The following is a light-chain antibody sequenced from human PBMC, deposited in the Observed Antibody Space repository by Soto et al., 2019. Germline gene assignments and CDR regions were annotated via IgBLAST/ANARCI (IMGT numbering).Light chain of an antibody. CDR1: QSVSNY. J-gene: IGKJ5*01. Sequence: ENVLKQSPATLSLYPGERATLPCRASQSVSNYLAWYQQKPGQAPRLLIYDASNRATGIPARFSGSRSGTDFTLTISSLEPEDFAVYYCQQYNNWPFITFGQGTRLEI. V-gene: IGKV3-11*01. CDR2: DAS. CDR3: QQYNNWPFIT.